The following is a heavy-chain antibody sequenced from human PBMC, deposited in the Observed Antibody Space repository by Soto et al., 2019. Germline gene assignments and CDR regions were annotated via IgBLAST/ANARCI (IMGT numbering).Heavy chain of an antibody. CDR1: GGSIRAAGDS. V-gene: IGHV4-31*11. J-gene: IGHJ6*02. Sequence: PPEKLSLTCAVSGGSIRAAGDSWSWIRQPPGGGLDWIGYIYYSGSTYYNPSLKSRVTISVETSKNKFSLKLSSVTAADTAVYYCARWYGSWSYYYKAGVMYVWGQGTTV. D-gene: IGHD3-10*01. CDR3: ARWYGSWSYYYKAGVMYV. CDR2: IYYSGST.